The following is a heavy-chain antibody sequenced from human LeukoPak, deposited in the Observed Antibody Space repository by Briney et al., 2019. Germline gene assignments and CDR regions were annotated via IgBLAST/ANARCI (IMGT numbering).Heavy chain of an antibody. CDR1: GFTFDDYT. J-gene: IGHJ3*02. D-gene: IGHD3-3*01. CDR2: ISWDGGST. V-gene: IGHV3-43*01. CDR3: AKAFTIFGVANDAFDI. Sequence: GGSLRLSCAASGFTFDDYTMHWVRQAPGKGLEWVSLISWDGGSTYYADSVKGRFTISRDNSKNSLYLQMNSLRTEDTALYYCAKAFTIFGVANDAFDIWGQGTMVTVSS.